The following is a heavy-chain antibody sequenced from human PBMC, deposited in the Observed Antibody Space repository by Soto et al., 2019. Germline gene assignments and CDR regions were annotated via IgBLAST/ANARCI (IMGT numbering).Heavy chain of an antibody. J-gene: IGHJ6*02. CDR1: GGSISSYY. Sequence: QVQLQESGPGLVKPSETLSLTCTVSGGSISSYYWSWIRQPPGKGLEWIGYISDSGSTNDNPSLKSRVTISVDTSNNQFSLTLSYVTAADTAVYYCARRIKYYYAMDVWGQGTTVTVSS. CDR2: ISDSGST. CDR3: ARRIKYYYAMDV. V-gene: IGHV4-59*08. D-gene: IGHD2-15*01.